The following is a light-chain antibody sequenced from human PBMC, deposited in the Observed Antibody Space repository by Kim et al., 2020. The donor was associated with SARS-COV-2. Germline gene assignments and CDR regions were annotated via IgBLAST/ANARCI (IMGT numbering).Light chain of an antibody. CDR3: NSRDSSGNSYV. Sequence: ALGQRVRITCQGDSLRRYYASWYQQKPGQAPVFVIYGKNNRPSGIPDRFSGSSSGDTASLTITGAQAEDEADYYCNSRDSSGNSYVFGTGTKVTVL. CDR2: GKN. J-gene: IGLJ1*01. CDR1: SLRRYY. V-gene: IGLV3-19*01.